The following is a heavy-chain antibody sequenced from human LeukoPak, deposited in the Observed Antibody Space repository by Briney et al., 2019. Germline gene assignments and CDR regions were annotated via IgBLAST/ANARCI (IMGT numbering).Heavy chain of an antibody. Sequence: GGSLRLSCAASGFTFSKYAMTWVRQAPGKGLEWVSGISVSGGSTNYADSVKGRFTISRDNSKNTLYLQMNSLRAEDTAVYYSAPILTGYYLDYWGQGTLVTVSS. CDR3: APILTGYYLDY. CDR1: GFTFSKYA. V-gene: IGHV3-23*01. CDR2: ISVSGGST. D-gene: IGHD3-9*01. J-gene: IGHJ4*02.